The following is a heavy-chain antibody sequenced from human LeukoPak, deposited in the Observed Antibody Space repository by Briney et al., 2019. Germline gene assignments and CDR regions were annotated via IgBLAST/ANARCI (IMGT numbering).Heavy chain of an antibody. V-gene: IGHV4-59*01. J-gene: IGHJ3*02. D-gene: IGHD2-21*02. Sequence: SSETLSLTCTVSGGSISSYYWSWIRQPPGKGLEWIGYIYYSGSTNYNPSLKSRVTISVDTSKNQFSLKLSSVTAADTAVYYCARPRGGDAFDAFNIWGQGTMVIVSS. CDR2: IYYSGST. CDR3: ARPRGGDAFDAFNI. CDR1: GGSISSYY.